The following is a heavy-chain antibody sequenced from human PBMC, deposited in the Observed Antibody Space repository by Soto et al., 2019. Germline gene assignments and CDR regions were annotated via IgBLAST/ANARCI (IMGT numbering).Heavy chain of an antibody. J-gene: IGHJ5*02. V-gene: IGHV1-69*13. D-gene: IGHD3-9*01. Sequence: SVKVSCKASGGTFSSYAISWVRQAPGQGLEWMGGIIPIFGTANYAQKFQGRVTITADESTSTAYMELSSLRSEDTAVYYCARASRIRYFDWLFPQELNWFDPWGQGTMVTVYS. CDR3: ARASRIRYFDWLFPQELNWFDP. CDR1: GGTFSSYA. CDR2: IIPIFGTA.